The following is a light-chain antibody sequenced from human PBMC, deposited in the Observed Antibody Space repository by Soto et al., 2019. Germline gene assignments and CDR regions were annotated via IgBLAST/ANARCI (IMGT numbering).Light chain of an antibody. J-gene: IGKJ2*01. CDR1: QSVSSN. Sequence: EIVMTQSPATLSVSPGERATLSWRASQSVSSNLAWYQHKPGQAPRLLIYGASTRATGIPARFSASGSGTEFSLTISSLQSEDFAVYYCQQYNNWPPKQYTFGQGTKLEIK. CDR2: GAS. V-gene: IGKV3-15*01. CDR3: QQYNNWPPKQYT.